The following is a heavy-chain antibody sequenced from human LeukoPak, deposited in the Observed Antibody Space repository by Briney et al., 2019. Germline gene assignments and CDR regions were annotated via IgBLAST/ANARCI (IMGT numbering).Heavy chain of an antibody. D-gene: IGHD3-3*02. V-gene: IGHV1-18*01. Sequence: ASVKVSCKASGYTLTSYGISWVRQATGQGLEWMGWINTYNGNTKYAQKFQGRVTMTTDTSTSTAYMELRSLRSDDTAVYYCARDLVHHRLLATVYNWFDPWGQGTLVTVSS. CDR1: GYTLTSYG. CDR3: ARDLVHHRLLATVYNWFDP. J-gene: IGHJ5*02. CDR2: INTYNGNT.